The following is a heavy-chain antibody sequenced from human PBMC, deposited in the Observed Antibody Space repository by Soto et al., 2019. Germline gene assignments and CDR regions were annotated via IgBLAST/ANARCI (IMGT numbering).Heavy chain of an antibody. D-gene: IGHD4-17*01. CDR1: GGTFSSYA. J-gene: IGHJ2*01. CDR3: ACTPSTTSPIYWYFDL. Sequence: QVQLVQSGAEVKKPGSSVKVSCKASGGTFSSYAISWVRQAPGQGLEWMGGIIPIFGTANYAQKFQGRVTITADKSTSTAYMELSSLRSEDTAVYYCACTPSTTSPIYWYFDLWGRGTLVTVSS. V-gene: IGHV1-69*06. CDR2: IIPIFGTA.